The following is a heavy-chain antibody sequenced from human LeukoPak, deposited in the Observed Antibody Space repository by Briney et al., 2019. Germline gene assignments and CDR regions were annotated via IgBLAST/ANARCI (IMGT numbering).Heavy chain of an antibody. Sequence: PGGSLRLSCAASGFNFSSYEMNWVRQAPGKGLEWVSYISSSGSTIYYADSVKGRFTISRDNAKNSLYLQMNSLRAEDTAVYYCARDAAMAGFDYWGQGTLVTVSS. CDR3: ARDAAMAGFDY. D-gene: IGHD5-18*01. J-gene: IGHJ4*02. CDR2: ISSSGSTI. CDR1: GFNFSSYE. V-gene: IGHV3-48*03.